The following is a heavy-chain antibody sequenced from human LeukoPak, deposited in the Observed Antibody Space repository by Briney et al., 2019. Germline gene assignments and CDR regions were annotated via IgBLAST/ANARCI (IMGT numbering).Heavy chain of an antibody. CDR1: GGSFSGYY. V-gene: IGHV4-34*01. CDR3: ARVWWGIRAKNWFDP. D-gene: IGHD2-21*01. J-gene: IGHJ5*02. CDR2: INHSGST. Sequence: SETLSLTCAVYGGSFSGYYWSWIRQPPGKGLEWIGEINHSGSTNYNPSLKSRVTISVDTSKNQFSLKLSSVTAADTAVYYCARVWWGIRAKNWFDPWGQGTLVTVSS.